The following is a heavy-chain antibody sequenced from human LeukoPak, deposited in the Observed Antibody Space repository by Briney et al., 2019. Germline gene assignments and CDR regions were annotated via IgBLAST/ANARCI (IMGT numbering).Heavy chain of an antibody. CDR3: ARGGWHAFDL. CDR1: GGSISSYY. J-gene: IGHJ3*01. Sequence: SETLSLTCMVSGGSISSYYWSWIREPAGRGLEWIGRIYTSGSTNYNPTLKSRVTMSVDTSKNQFSLKLTAVTAADTAMYYCARGGWHAFDLWGQGTRFTVSS. D-gene: IGHD5-24*01. V-gene: IGHV4-4*07. CDR2: IYTSGST.